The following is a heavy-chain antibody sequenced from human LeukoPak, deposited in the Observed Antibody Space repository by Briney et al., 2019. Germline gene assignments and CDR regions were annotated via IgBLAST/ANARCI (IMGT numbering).Heavy chain of an antibody. CDR1: GGSISTYF. CDR3: AREVSRGTSGYQIDY. J-gene: IGHJ4*02. CDR2: IDYSAYT. V-gene: IGHV4-59*01. Sequence: PSETLCLTCTVSGGSISTYFWTWIRQPPGEGLEWIGYIDYSAYTKYNPSLKSRVTISVDTSKNQFSLSLSSLTAADTAVYYCAREVSRGTSGYQIDYWGPGTLVTVSS. D-gene: IGHD1-1*01.